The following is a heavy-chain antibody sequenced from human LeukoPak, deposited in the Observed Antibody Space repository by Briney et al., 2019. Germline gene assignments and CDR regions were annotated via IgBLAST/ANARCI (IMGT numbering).Heavy chain of an antibody. CDR1: GFTFSSYG. V-gene: IGHV3-30*02. J-gene: IGHJ4*02. CDR3: AKDRDIVVVPAAID. CDR2: IRYDGSNK. Sequence: GGSLRLSCAAAGFTFSSYGMHWVRQAPGKGLEWVAFIRYDGSNKYYADSVKGRFTISRDNSKNTLYLQMNSLRAEDTAVYYCAKDRDIVVVPAAIDWGQGTLVTVSS. D-gene: IGHD2-2*02.